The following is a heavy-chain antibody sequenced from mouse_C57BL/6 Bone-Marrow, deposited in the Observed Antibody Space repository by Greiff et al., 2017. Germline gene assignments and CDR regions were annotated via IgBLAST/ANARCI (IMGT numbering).Heavy chain of an antibody. J-gene: IGHJ2*01. V-gene: IGHV7-3*01. CDR1: GFTFTDYY. Sequence: EVKLQESGGGLVQPGGSLSLSCAASGFTFTDYYMSWVRQPPGKALEWLGIIRNKANGYTTEYSASVKGRFTISRDNSQSILYLQMNALRAEDSATYYCARWRLRRRTDYFDYWGQGTTLTVSS. D-gene: IGHD2-2*01. CDR2: IRNKANGYTT. CDR3: ARWRLRRRTDYFDY.